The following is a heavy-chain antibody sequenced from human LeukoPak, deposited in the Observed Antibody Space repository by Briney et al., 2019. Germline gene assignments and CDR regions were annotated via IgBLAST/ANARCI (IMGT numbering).Heavy chain of an antibody. Sequence: PGRSLRLSCAASGFTFSSYAMHWVRQAPGKGLEWVAVISYDGSNKYYADSVKGRFTISRDNSKNTLYLQMNSLRAEDTAVYYCARGDPSYYGMDVWGQGTTVTVSS. CDR3: ARGDPSYYGMDV. V-gene: IGHV3-30-3*01. CDR1: GFTFSSYA. CDR2: ISYDGSNK. J-gene: IGHJ6*02.